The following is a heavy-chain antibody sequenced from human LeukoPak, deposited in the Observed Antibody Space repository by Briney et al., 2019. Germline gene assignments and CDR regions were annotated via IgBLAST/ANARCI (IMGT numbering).Heavy chain of an antibody. Sequence: ASVKVSCKASGYTFTSYAMHWVRQAPGQRLEWMGWINTGNGNTKYSQKFQGRVTITRDTSASTAYMELSSLRSEDTTMYYCARDGFWMGILDPMVRGVIIANYFDYWGQGTLVTVSS. CDR2: INTGNGNT. V-gene: IGHV1-3*04. CDR3: ARDGFWMGILDPMVRGVIIANYFDY. J-gene: IGHJ4*02. CDR1: GYTFTSYA. D-gene: IGHD3-10*01.